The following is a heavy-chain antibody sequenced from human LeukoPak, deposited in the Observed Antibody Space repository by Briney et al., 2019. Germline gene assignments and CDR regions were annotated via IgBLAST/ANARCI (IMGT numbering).Heavy chain of an antibody. D-gene: IGHD6-13*01. Sequence: SETLSLTCTVSGGSISSYYWSWIRQPAGKGLEWIGRIYTSGSTNYNPSLKSRVTMSVDTSKNQFSLKLSSVTAADTAVYYCARGPPRIAAAGTFDYWGQGTPVTVSS. CDR1: GGSISSYY. CDR3: ARGPPRIAAAGTFDY. J-gene: IGHJ4*02. V-gene: IGHV4-4*07. CDR2: IYTSGST.